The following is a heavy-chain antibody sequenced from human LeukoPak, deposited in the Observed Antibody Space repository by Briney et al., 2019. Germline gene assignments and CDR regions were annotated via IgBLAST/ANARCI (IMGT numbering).Heavy chain of an antibody. CDR3: AKGIYSSGWSYFDY. J-gene: IGHJ4*01. CDR1: GFTFSNSA. Sequence: PGGSLRLFCAASGFTFSNSAMSWVRQAPGKGLESGSTLSGSGITTYYADSVKGRFTIYRDNSKNTLYLQMNSLRAEDTAVYYCAKGIYSSGWSYFDYWGHGTLVTVSS. CDR2: LSGSGITT. D-gene: IGHD6-19*01. V-gene: IGHV3-23*01.